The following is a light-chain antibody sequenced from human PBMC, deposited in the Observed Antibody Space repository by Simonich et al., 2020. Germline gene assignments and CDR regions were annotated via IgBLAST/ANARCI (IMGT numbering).Light chain of an antibody. Sequence: SYVLTQPPSVSVAPGKTARITCGGNNIGSKSVHGYQQKPGPAPVLVVYDDSDRPSGIPERFAGSNSGNTATLTISRVEAGDEADYYCQVWDSSSDHVVFGGGTKLTVL. CDR1: NIGSKS. J-gene: IGLJ2*01. V-gene: IGLV3-21*03. CDR2: DDS. CDR3: QVWDSSSDHVV.